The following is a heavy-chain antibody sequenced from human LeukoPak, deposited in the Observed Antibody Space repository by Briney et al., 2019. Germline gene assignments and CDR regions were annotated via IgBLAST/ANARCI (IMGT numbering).Heavy chain of an antibody. V-gene: IGHV1-46*01. D-gene: IGHD3-22*01. CDR2: INPSGGST. CDR1: GYTLTELS. Sequence: ASVKVSCKVSGYTLTELSMHWVRQAPGQGLEWMGIINPSGGSTSYAQKFQGRVTMTRDTSTSTVYMELSSLRSEDTAVYYCARGDYDSSGYSLGAFDIWGQGTMVTVSS. CDR3: ARGDYDSSGYSLGAFDI. J-gene: IGHJ3*02.